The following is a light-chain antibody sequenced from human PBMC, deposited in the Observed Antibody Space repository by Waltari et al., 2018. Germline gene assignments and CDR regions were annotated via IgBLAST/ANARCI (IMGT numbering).Light chain of an antibody. CDR2: DAS. Sequence: EIVLTQSPVTLSLSPGASATLSCRASQSIRDSIAWYQQKPAQAPRLLIYDASNRAPGTPARFSGSGSGTDFTLTISSLEPEDFAVYFCQQRTEYTWSFGQGTRLEIK. CDR3: QQRTEYTWS. J-gene: IGKJ2*04. CDR1: QSIRDS. V-gene: IGKV3-11*01.